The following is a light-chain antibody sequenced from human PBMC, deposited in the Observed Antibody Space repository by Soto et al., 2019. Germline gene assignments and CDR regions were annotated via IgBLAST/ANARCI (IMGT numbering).Light chain of an antibody. J-gene: IGLJ1*01. CDR1: SSDVGGYNL. CDR3: CSYAGSSTYV. Sequence: QSALTQPASVSGSPGQSITISCTGTSSDVGGYNLVSWYQQHPGKAPQLIVYEGGERPSGVSNRFSGSKSGNTASLRISGLQAEDEADYYCCSYAGSSTYVFGTGTKVTVL. CDR2: EGG. V-gene: IGLV2-23*01.